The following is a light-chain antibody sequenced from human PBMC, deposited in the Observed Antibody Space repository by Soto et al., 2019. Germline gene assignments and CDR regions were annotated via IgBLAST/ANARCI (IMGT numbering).Light chain of an antibody. V-gene: IGKV3-15*01. CDR1: QTVYSN. CDR3: QQYSMWPLS. J-gene: IGKJ4*01. CDR2: VAS. Sequence: DIVMTQSPATLSVSPGERATLSCRASQTVYSNLAWYQQKPGQAPRLLIYVASTRSAGIPARFSASGSGTEFTLTIRSLQSEDFAVYFCQQYSMWPLSFGGGTKVEIK.